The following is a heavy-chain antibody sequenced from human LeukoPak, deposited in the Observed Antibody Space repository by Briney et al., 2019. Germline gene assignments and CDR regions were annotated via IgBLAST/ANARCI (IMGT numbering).Heavy chain of an antibody. J-gene: IGHJ4*02. CDR1: GGSFRGYY. CDR3: ARSYSGASYFDS. V-gene: IGHV4-34*01. D-gene: IGHD3-10*01. Sequence: SETLSLTCAVYGGSFRGYYWSWIRQPPGKGLEWIGEINHSESTNYNPSLKSRVTISVDTSKNQFSLKLSSVTAADTAVFHCARSYSGASYFDSWGQGTLVTVSS. CDR2: INHSEST.